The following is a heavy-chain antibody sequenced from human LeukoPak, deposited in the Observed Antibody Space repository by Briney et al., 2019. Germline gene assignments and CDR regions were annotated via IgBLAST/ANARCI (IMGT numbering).Heavy chain of an antibody. Sequence: GGSLRLSCAASGFTFSSYSMNWVRQAPGKGLEWVSSISSSSGYIYYADSVKGRFTISRDNAKNSLYLQMNSLRAEDTAVYYCARRGESYCSGGSCYSAYYYYMDVWGKGTTVTISS. CDR2: ISSSSGYI. CDR1: GFTFSSYS. D-gene: IGHD2-15*01. J-gene: IGHJ6*03. V-gene: IGHV3-21*01. CDR3: ARRGESYCSGGSCYSAYYYYMDV.